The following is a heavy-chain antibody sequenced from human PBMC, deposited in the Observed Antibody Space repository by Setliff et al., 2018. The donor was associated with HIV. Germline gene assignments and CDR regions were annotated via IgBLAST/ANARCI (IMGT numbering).Heavy chain of an antibody. J-gene: IGHJ4*02. CDR3: ARDHPGIAY. CDR1: GYTFTSYG. CDR2: IHAGSGDT. Sequence: ASVKVSCKASGYTFTSYGISWVRQAPGQRLEWMGWIHAGSGDTQYSQKFQGRVTITRETSASTVYMELSSLRSEDTAMYYCARDHPGIAYWGQGTMVTVSS. V-gene: IGHV1-3*01.